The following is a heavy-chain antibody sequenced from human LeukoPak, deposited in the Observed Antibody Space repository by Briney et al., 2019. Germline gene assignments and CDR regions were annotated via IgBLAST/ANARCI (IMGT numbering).Heavy chain of an antibody. D-gene: IGHD2-2*01. CDR1: GGSFSDYD. Sequence: PSETLSLTCAVYGGSFSDYDWNWIRQTAGKGLELIGEINHSGNTSYNSALKSRVTISEDTSKNQFSLRLTSVTAADTAVYYCARGITKPDPIVEVPAAVRVAQAFDSWGQGTLVTVSS. CDR2: INHSGNT. J-gene: IGHJ4*02. CDR3: ARGITKPDPIVEVPAAVRVAQAFDS. V-gene: IGHV4-34*01.